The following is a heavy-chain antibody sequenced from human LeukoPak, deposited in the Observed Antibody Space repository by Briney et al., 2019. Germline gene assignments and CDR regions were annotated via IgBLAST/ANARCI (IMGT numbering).Heavy chain of an antibody. Sequence: SVKVSCKGSGGTFSSYAISWVRQAPGQGLEWMGGIIPIFGTANYAQKFRGRVTITADKSTRTAYMELSRLRSEDTAVYYCARGRRDGYNSFDYWGQGTLVTVSS. J-gene: IGHJ4*02. CDR2: IIPIFGTA. V-gene: IGHV1-69*06. CDR1: GGTFSSYA. D-gene: IGHD5-24*01. CDR3: ARGRRDGYNSFDY.